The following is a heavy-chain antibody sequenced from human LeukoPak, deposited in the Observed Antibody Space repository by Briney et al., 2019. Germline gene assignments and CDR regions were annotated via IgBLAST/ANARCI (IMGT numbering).Heavy chain of an antibody. CDR3: ARVKGSSSYYYFDY. V-gene: IGHV4-39*07. Sequence: PSETLSLTCTVSGGSISSSSYYWGWIRQPPGKGLEWIGSIYYSGSTYYNPSLKSRVTISVDTSKNQFSLKLSSVTAADTAVYYCARVKGSSSYYYFDYWGQGTLVTVSS. CDR2: IYYSGST. CDR1: GGSISSSSYY. D-gene: IGHD6-6*01. J-gene: IGHJ4*02.